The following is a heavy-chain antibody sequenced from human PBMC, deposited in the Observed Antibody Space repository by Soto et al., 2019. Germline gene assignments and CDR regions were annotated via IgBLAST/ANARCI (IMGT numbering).Heavy chain of an antibody. D-gene: IGHD3-22*01. V-gene: IGHV3-30-3*01. CDR3: ARDWYYYDSSELDY. CDR1: GFTFSSYA. CDR2: ISYDGSNK. J-gene: IGHJ4*02. Sequence: GGSLRLSCAASGFTFSSYAMHWVRQAPGKGLEWVAVISYDGSNKYYADSVKGRFTISRDNSKNTLYLQMNSLRAEDTAVYYCARDWYYYDSSELDYWGQGTLVTVSS.